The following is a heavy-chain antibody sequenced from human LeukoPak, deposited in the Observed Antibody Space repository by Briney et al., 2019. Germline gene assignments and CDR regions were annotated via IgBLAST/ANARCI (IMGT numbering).Heavy chain of an antibody. J-gene: IGHJ4*02. Sequence: PSETLSLTCTVSGGSISSGDYYWGWIRQPPGKGLEWIGYTYYSGSTYYNPSLKSRVTISVDTSKNQFSLKLSSVTAADTAVYYCARDSRGTTVTYFDYWGQGTLVTVSS. CDR1: GGSISSGDYY. V-gene: IGHV4-30-4*01. CDR3: ARDSRGTTVTYFDY. D-gene: IGHD4-17*01. CDR2: TYYSGST.